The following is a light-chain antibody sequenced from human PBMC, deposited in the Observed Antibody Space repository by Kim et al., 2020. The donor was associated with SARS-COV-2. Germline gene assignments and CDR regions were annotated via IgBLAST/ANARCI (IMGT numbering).Light chain of an antibody. Sequence: EIVMTQSPATLSVSPGERATLSCRASQSVSSNLAWYQQKPGQAPRLLIYGASTRATGIPARFSGSGSGTEFTLTISSLQSEDFAVYYCQQHNNWPPEYTFGQGTKLEI. CDR2: GAS. V-gene: IGKV3-15*01. CDR3: QQHNNWPPEYT. CDR1: QSVSSN. J-gene: IGKJ2*01.